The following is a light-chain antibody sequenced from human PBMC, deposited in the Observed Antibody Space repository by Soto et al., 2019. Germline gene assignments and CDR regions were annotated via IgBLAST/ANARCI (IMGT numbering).Light chain of an antibody. Sequence: EIVLTQSPGTLSLSPGEGATLACRASQSIPSTYFAWYQQKPGQAPRLLIYGISTRASGIPDRFSGSGSGTEFTLTISGLQSEDFAVYYCQQYEKWPITFGQGTRLEIK. CDR1: QSIPSTY. J-gene: IGKJ5*01. CDR2: GIS. V-gene: IGKV3D-15*01. CDR3: QQYEKWPIT.